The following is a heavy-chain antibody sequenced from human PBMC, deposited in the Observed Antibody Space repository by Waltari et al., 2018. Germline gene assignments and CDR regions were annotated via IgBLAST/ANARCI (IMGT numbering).Heavy chain of an antibody. CDR2: INPNSGGT. V-gene: IGHV1-2*02. Sequence: QVQLVQSGAEVKKPGASVKVSCKASGYTFTGSYMHWVRQAPGQGIEWMGVINPNSGGTNSAQKFQGRVTMTSDTSISTAYMELSRLRSDDTAVYYCARWRIVVVPAAAPFDYWGQGTLVTVSS. CDR1: GYTFTGSY. D-gene: IGHD2-2*01. J-gene: IGHJ4*02. CDR3: ARWRIVVVPAAAPFDY.